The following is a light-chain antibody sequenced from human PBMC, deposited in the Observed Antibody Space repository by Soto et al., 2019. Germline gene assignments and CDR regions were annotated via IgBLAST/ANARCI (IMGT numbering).Light chain of an antibody. CDR3: QHYNSYGGT. CDR1: QTISSW. V-gene: IGKV1-5*03. J-gene: IGKJ1*01. Sequence: DIQRTRVASCLCASVGDRVTITCRASQTISSWLAWYQQKPGEAPRLLIYQASSLETEVPSRFSGSGSGTEFTLTISSLEPEYCATYCTQHYNSYGGTFGRGTKVDIK. CDR2: QAS.